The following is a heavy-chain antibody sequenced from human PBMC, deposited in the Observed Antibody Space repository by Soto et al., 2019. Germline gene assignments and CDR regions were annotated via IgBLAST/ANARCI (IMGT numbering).Heavy chain of an antibody. D-gene: IGHD6-13*01. J-gene: IGHJ5*02. CDR2: IIPIFGTA. Sequence: QVQLVQSGAEVKKPGSSVKVSCKASGGTFSSYAISWVRQAPGQGLEWMGGIIPIFGTANYAQKFQGRVTITADESTSTADMELSSLRSEDTAVYYCERVWKYTFTNTYSSKQSNWFDPWGQGTLVTVSS. V-gene: IGHV1-69*01. CDR1: GGTFSSYA. CDR3: ERVWKYTFTNTYSSKQSNWFDP.